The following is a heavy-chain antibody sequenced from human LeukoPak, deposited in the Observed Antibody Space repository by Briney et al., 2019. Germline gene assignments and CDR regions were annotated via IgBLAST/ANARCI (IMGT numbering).Heavy chain of an antibody. Sequence: PGGSLRLSCAVSGITVSDKYMSWVRQAPGKGLECVSLIYGGGDTYYADSVKGRFTISRDNSKNTLYLQMNSLRDEDTAVYYCARDQGTSTTAPKRKGRFDPWGQGTLVTVSS. D-gene: IGHD1-1*01. CDR3: ARDQGTSTTAPKRKGRFDP. J-gene: IGHJ5*02. CDR1: GITVSDKY. CDR2: IYGGGDT. V-gene: IGHV3-53*01.